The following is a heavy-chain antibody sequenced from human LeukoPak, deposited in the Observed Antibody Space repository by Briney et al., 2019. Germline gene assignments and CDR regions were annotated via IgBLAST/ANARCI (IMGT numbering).Heavy chain of an antibody. V-gene: IGHV3-48*01. J-gene: IGHJ6*03. CDR3: ARVPSGYTLGYGYYYYYMDV. D-gene: IGHD5-18*01. CDR2: ISTSSSTI. Sequence: GGSLRLSCAVSGFTFSDYTMTWVRQAPGKGLEWVSYISTSSSTIYYADSVKGRFTISRDKTKNALYLQMNSLRAEDTAVYYCARVPSGYTLGYGYYYYYMDVWGKGTTVTVSS. CDR1: GFTFSDYT.